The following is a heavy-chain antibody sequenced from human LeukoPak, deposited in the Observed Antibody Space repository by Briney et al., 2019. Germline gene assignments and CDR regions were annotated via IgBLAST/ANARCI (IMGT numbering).Heavy chain of an antibody. Sequence: GESPKTSRNGSGYSLTNYWIGLVRQMPGKGLEWGGIIYPGYSDTRQRPSFQGQVTISADKSISTAYLQWSSLKASDNAMYYCARPSVSDRDAFDIWGQGTMVTVSS. CDR2: IYPGYSDT. D-gene: IGHD5/OR15-5a*01. J-gene: IGHJ3*02. V-gene: IGHV5-51*01. CDR3: ARPSVSDRDAFDI. CDR1: GYSLTNYW.